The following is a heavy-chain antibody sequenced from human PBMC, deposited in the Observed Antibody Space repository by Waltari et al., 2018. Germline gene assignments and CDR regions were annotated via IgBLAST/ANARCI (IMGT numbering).Heavy chain of an antibody. J-gene: IGHJ5*02. CDR2: IYSSAST. CDR3: ARGRCSGGSCYSGIWQLWFDP. V-gene: IGHV4-31*01. CDR1: GGSIRSGGYY. Sequence: QVQLQESGPGLVKPSQTLSLTCTVSGGSIRSGGYYWSWIRKHPGKGLGWIGYIYSSASTYYNPSLKVLVTISVDTSKNQFSLKLSSVTAADTAVYYCARGRCSGGSCYSGIWQLWFDPWGQGTLVTVSS. D-gene: IGHD2-15*01.